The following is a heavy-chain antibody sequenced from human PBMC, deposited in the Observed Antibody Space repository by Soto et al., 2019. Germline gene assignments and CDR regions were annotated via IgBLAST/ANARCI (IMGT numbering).Heavy chain of an antibody. CDR2: IVVGSGNT. D-gene: IGHD3-22*01. CDR3: AAYYYDTAAFEL. J-gene: IGHJ3*01. V-gene: IGHV1-58*01. Sequence: QMQLVQSGPEVKKPGTSVKVSCKASGFTLNNSAVQWVRQARGQRLEWIGWIVVGSGNTNYAQKFQERVSFTRDMSTSTTYIELSSLRSEDTAIYYCAAYYYDTAAFELWGQGTMVTVSS. CDR1: GFTLNNSA.